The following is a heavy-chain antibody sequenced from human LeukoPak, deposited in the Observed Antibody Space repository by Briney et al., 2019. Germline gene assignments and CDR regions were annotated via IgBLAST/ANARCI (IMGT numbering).Heavy chain of an antibody. Sequence: PSETLSLTCTVSGGSISTTNYYWAWIRQPPGKGLEWIGYIYTSGSTNYNPSLKSRVTISVDTSKNQFSLKLSSVPTADTAVYFCAKSIASAGTNSCYYMDVWGKGTTVTVSS. CDR3: AKSIASAGTNSCYYMDV. CDR1: GGSISTTNYY. V-gene: IGHV4-61*05. CDR2: IYTSGST. J-gene: IGHJ6*03. D-gene: IGHD6-13*01.